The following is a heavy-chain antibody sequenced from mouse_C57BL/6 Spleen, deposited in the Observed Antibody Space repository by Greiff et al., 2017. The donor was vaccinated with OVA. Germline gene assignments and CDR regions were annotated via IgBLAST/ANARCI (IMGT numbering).Heavy chain of an antibody. CDR1: GFNIKDYY. CDR3: TTWSNVYAMDY. CDR2: IDPEDGDT. D-gene: IGHD2-5*01. J-gene: IGHJ4*01. V-gene: IGHV14-1*01. Sequence: VHVKQSGAELVRPGASVKLSCTASGFNIKDYYMHWVKQRPEQGLEWIGRIDPEDGDTEYAPKFQGKATMTADTSSNTAYLQLSSLTSEDTAVYYCTTWSNVYAMDYWGQGTSVTVSS.